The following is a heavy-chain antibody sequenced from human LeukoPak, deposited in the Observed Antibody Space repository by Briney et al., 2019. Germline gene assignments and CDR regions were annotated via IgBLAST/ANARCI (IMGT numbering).Heavy chain of an antibody. Sequence: GGSLRLSCAASGFTSSNYAMNWVRQAPGKGLEWVSAISGSGADTYYADSVKGRFTISRDNSKNTLYLQMNSLRAEDTALYYCAKRDYYDSSGYHGSFDYWGQGTLVTVSS. CDR3: AKRDYYDSSGYHGSFDY. CDR2: ISGSGADT. CDR1: GFTSSNYA. J-gene: IGHJ4*02. V-gene: IGHV3-23*01. D-gene: IGHD3-22*01.